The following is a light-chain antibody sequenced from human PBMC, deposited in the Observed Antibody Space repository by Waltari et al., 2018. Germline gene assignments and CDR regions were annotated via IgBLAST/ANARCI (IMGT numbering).Light chain of an antibody. Sequence: QSVLTQPPSASETPGQRVIISCSGSISNLGSTYLSWYQQLPGTAPNLLISRNNQRPSGVPDRFSGSKSGTSASLAISGLRSEDEGVYYCASWDESHYVFGSGTRVTVV. CDR2: RNN. CDR3: ASWDESHYV. V-gene: IGLV1-47*01. J-gene: IGLJ1*01. CDR1: ISNLGSTY.